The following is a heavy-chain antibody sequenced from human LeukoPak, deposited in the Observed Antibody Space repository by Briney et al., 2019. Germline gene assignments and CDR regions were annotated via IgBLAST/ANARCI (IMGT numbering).Heavy chain of an antibody. V-gene: IGHV1-8*01. Sequence: ASVKVSCKASGYTFTSYDINWVRQATGQGLEWMGWMNPNSGNTGYAQKFQGRVTMTRNTSISTAYMELSSLRSEDTAVYYCARGPGWPGPLDYWGQGTLVTVSS. J-gene: IGHJ4*02. CDR1: GYTFTSYD. CDR2: MNPNSGNT. CDR3: ARGPGWPGPLDY. D-gene: IGHD6-19*01.